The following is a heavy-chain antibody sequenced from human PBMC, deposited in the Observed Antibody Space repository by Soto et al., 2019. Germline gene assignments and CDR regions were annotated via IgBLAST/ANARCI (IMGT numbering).Heavy chain of an antibody. V-gene: IGHV4-59*01. Sequence: PSETLSLTCTVSGGSISGYYWNWIRQPPGKGLEYIGHIYYTGTTNYNPSLKSRATISVDTSKNQFSLKLTSVTAADTAVYFCARSGSKSGANDFDIWDQGTMVTVSS. CDR3: ARSGSKSGANDFDI. CDR1: GGSISGYY. D-gene: IGHD5-12*01. CDR2: IYYTGTT. J-gene: IGHJ3*02.